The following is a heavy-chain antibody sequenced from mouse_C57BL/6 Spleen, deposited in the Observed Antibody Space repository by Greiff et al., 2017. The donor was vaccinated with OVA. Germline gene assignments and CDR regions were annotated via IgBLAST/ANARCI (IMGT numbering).Heavy chain of an antibody. V-gene: IGHV1-19*01. D-gene: IGHD2-5*01. CDR3: ARGGAYYSNSDAMDY. CDR2: INPYNGGT. CDR1: GYTFTDYY. J-gene: IGHJ4*01. Sequence: VQLQQSGPVLVKPGASVKMSCKASGYTFTDYYMNWVKQSHGKSLEWIGVINPYNGGTSYNQKFKGKATLTVDKSSSTAYMELNSLTSEDSAVYYCARGGAYYSNSDAMDYWGQGTSVTVSS.